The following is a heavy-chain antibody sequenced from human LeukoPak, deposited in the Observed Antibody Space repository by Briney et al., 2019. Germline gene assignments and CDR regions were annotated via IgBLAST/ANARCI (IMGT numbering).Heavy chain of an antibody. J-gene: IGHJ4*02. D-gene: IGHD5-24*01. CDR1: GGSFSGYY. Sequence: SETLSLTCAVYGGSFSGYYWSWIRQPPGKGLEWIGEINHSGSTNYNPSLKSRVTISVDTSKNQFSLKLSSVTAADTAVYYCASRIVEMATNGDYWGQGTLVTVSS. CDR3: ASRIVEMATNGDY. V-gene: IGHV4-34*01. CDR2: INHSGST.